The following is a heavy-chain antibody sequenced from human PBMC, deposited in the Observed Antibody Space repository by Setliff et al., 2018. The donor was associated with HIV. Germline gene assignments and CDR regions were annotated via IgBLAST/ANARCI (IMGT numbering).Heavy chain of an antibody. CDR3: ARDRIEVVVDGPHDVFDV. J-gene: IGHJ3*01. V-gene: IGHV4-61*02. D-gene: IGHD2-15*01. Sequence: SETLSLTCSVSGGSISSGSYYLSWIRQPAGKGLEWIGRIYNSGSTNYNPSLTSRVTLSVDTSKNQFFLKLTSLSAADTAVYYCARDRIEVVVDGPHDVFDVWGRGTTVTVSS. CDR1: GGSISSGSYY. CDR2: IYNSGST.